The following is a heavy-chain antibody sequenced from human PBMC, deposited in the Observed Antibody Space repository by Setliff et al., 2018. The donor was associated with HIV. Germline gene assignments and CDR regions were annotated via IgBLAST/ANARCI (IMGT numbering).Heavy chain of an antibody. Sequence: SCAASGFAFSTSWMSWVRQAPGKGLEWVANIREDGTAEYYVDSVRGRFAISRDNAKNSLYLQMNNLRADDTAVYYCARDHVSASIAAVPGYWGQGTLVTVSS. J-gene: IGHJ4*02. CDR2: IREDGTAE. D-gene: IGHD6-13*01. V-gene: IGHV3-7*01. CDR3: ARDHVSASIAAVPGY. CDR1: GFAFSTSW.